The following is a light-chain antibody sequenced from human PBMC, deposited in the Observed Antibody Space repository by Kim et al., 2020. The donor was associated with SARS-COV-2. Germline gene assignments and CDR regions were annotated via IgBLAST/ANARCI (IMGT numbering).Light chain of an antibody. J-gene: IGKJ2*01. CDR1: QNIGTF. Sequence: DIQMTQSPSTLSASVGAGVTITCRASQNIGTFLAWYQQKPGKAPRVLFYKSSIRESGVPSRFDAYGSETEFTFTISGLQPDGFATYYCQQYNSNSPVTFGQGTKVDIK. CDR3: QQYNSNSPVT. V-gene: IGKV1-5*03. CDR2: KSS.